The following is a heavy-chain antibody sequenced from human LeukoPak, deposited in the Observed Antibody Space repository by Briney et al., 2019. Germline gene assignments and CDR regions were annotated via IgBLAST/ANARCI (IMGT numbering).Heavy chain of an antibody. CDR3: ARDPTVSNFHDAFDI. CDR2: IKKDGRQK. V-gene: IGHV3-7*05. J-gene: IGHJ3*02. D-gene: IGHD4-17*01. CDR1: GFTSGSFW. Sequence: GRCLSLSCVASGFTSGSFWMRWVRQAPGGGLEWVATIKKDGRQKEYVDSMKGRLTISRDHAKNSLYLQMNSLRAEDTAMYYCARDPTVSNFHDAFDIWGQGTMVTVSS.